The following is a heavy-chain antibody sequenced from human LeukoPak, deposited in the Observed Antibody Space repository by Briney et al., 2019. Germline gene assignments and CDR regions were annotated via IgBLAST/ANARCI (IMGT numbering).Heavy chain of an antibody. Sequence: GGSLRLSCAASGFTFSSYAMSWVRQAPGKGLEWVANIKQDGGEKDYVDSVKGRFTISRDNAKNSLYLQMNSLRAEDTAVYYCARSSQVWPPDAFDIWGQGTMVTVSS. J-gene: IGHJ3*02. D-gene: IGHD5-18*01. CDR1: GFTFSSYA. CDR3: ARSSQVWPPDAFDI. CDR2: IKQDGGEK. V-gene: IGHV3-7*01.